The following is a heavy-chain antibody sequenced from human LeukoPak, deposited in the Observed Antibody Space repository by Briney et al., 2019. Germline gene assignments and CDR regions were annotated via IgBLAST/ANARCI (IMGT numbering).Heavy chain of an antibody. CDR2: INHSGST. Sequence: SETLSLTCTVSGGSISSGASDWGWIRQHPKRGLEWVGYINHSGSTYYNPSLGSRVTMSVDTSKNQFSLKLSSVTAADSAVYYCARAARQGFTMIVMPSFYFDLWGRGTLVTVSS. CDR1: GGSISSGASD. V-gene: IGHV4-31*03. CDR3: ARAARQGFTMIVMPSFYFDL. J-gene: IGHJ2*01. D-gene: IGHD3-22*01.